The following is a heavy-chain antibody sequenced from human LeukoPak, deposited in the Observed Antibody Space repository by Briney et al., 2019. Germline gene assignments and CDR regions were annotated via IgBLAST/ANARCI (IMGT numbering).Heavy chain of an antibody. CDR1: GGSISSYY. CDR2: IYYSGST. D-gene: IGHD1-14*01. Sequence: SETLSLTCTVSGGSISSYYWSWIRQPPGKGLEWIGYIYYSGSTNFNPSLKSRVTISVDTSKNQFSLKLSSVTAADTAVYYCARDKGMAEEDAFDIXXQGXMVTVSS. CDR3: ARDKGMAEEDAFDI. V-gene: IGHV4-59*01. J-gene: IGHJ3*02.